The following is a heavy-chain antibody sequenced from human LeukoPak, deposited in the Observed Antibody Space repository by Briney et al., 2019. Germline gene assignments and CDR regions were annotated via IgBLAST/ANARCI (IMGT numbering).Heavy chain of an antibody. V-gene: IGHV3-48*01. Sequence: PGGSLRLSCAASGFTFSSYSMNWVRQAPGKGLEWVSYISSSSSTIYYADSVKGRFTISRDNAKNSLYLQMNSLRAEDTAVYYCVRPPITIFGVVTPYFDYWGQGTLVTVSS. CDR3: VRPPITIFGVVTPYFDY. D-gene: IGHD3-3*01. CDR2: ISSSSSTI. J-gene: IGHJ4*02. CDR1: GFTFSSYS.